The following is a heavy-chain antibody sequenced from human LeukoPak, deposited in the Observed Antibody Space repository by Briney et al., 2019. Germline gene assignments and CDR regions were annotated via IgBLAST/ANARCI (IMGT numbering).Heavy chain of an antibody. CDR1: GFTFSSYS. J-gene: IGHJ4*02. V-gene: IGHV3-21*01. CDR3: ARILTYYYDSSGYYSDY. Sequence: GGSLRLSCAASGFTFSSYSMNWVRQAPGKGLEWVSSISSSSSYIYYADSVNGRFTISRDNAKNSLYLQMNSLRAEDTAVYYCARILTYYYDSSGYYSDYWGQGTLVTVSS. D-gene: IGHD3-22*01. CDR2: ISSSSSYI.